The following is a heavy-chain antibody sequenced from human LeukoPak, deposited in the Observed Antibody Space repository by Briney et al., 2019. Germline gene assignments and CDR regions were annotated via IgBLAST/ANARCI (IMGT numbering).Heavy chain of an antibody. Sequence: GASVKVSCKASGYTFTGYYMHWVRQAPGQGRKWMGWINPNSGGTNYAQKFQGRVTMTRDTSISTAYMELSRLRSDDTAVYYCARMALLWFGENWGQGTMVTVSS. D-gene: IGHD3-10*01. CDR3: ARMALLWFGEN. CDR2: INPNSGGT. V-gene: IGHV1-2*02. J-gene: IGHJ3*01. CDR1: GYTFTGYY.